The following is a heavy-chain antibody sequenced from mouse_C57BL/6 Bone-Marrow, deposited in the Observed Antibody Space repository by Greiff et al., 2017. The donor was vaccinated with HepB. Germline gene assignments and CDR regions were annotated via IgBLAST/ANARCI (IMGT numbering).Heavy chain of an antibody. V-gene: IGHV5-16*01. CDR3: ARDLLLWYFDV. Sequence: EVMLVESEGGLVQPGSSMKLSCTASGFTFSDYYMAWVRQVPEKGLEWVANINYDGSSTYYLDYLKSRFIISRDNAKNILYLQMSSLKSEDTATYYCARDLLLWYFDVWAQGPRSPSPQ. CDR2: INYDGSST. CDR1: GFTFSDYY. J-gene: IGHJ1*03.